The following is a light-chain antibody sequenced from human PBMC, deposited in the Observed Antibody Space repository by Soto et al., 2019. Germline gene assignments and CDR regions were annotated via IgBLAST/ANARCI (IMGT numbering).Light chain of an antibody. Sequence: QSALTQPASVSGSPGQSITISCTGTSSDVGGYNYVSWYQQHPGKAPKLMIYEVSNRPSGVSNRFSGSKSGNTASLTISGPQAEDEGDYYCSSYTSSSTLLYVFGTGTKLTVL. CDR1: SSDVGGYNY. V-gene: IGLV2-14*01. CDR3: SSYTSSSTLLYV. J-gene: IGLJ1*01. CDR2: EVS.